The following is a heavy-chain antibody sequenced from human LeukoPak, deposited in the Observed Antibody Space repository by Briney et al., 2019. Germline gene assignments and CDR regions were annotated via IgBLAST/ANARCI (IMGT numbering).Heavy chain of an antibody. J-gene: IGHJ3*02. CDR1: GYSISSGYY. V-gene: IGHV4-38-2*02. CDR2: IYHSGST. D-gene: IGHD1-1*01. CDR3: ARDAYNTLDAFDI. Sequence: PSETLSLTCTVSGYSISSGYYWGWIRQPPGKGLEWIGSIYHSGSTYYNPSLKSRVTISVDTSKNQFSLKLSSVTAADTAVYYCARDAYNTLDAFDIWGQGTMVTVSS.